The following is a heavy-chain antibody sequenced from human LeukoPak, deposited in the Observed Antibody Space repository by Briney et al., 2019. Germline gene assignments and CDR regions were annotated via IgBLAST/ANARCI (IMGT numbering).Heavy chain of an antibody. CDR1: GYTFTSNY. J-gene: IGHJ3*02. D-gene: IGHD3-9*01. CDR3: ARGNYDILTGPRRTDAFDI. V-gene: IGHV1-18*04. CDR2: ISAYNGNT. Sequence: ASVKVSCKASGYTFTSNYIHWVRQAPGQGLEWMGWISAYNGNTNYAQKLQGRVTMTTDTSTSTAYMELRSLRSDDTAVYYCARGNYDILTGPRRTDAFDIWGQGTKVTVSS.